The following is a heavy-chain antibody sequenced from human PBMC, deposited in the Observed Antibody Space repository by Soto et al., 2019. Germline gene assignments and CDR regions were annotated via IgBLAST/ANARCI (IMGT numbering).Heavy chain of an antibody. CDR3: ARVTAVAGTDYYYGMDV. J-gene: IGHJ6*02. CDR1: GDSIYSGSYY. V-gene: IGHV4-31*03. Sequence: SETLSLTCTVSGDSIYSGSYYWNWIRQHPGKGLEWIGNIYYNGNTNYNPSLESRVTISVDTSQNQFSLKLNSVTAADTAVYYCARVTAVAGTDYYYGMDVWGQGTTVTVSS. D-gene: IGHD6-19*01. CDR2: IYYNGNT.